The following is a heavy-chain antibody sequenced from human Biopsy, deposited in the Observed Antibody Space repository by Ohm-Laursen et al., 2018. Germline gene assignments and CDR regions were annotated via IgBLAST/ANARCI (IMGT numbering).Heavy chain of an antibody. J-gene: IGHJ5*02. D-gene: IGHD2-2*02. V-gene: IGHV3-49*03. CDR1: GFTFGDHA. CDR3: TRGGRYCNSGSCYMSWFDP. Sequence: SLRLSCAASGFTFGDHAMGWFRQTPGKGLEWVGFIRSKGYGGTTEYAASVKDRFTISRDDSQSIAYLQMNSLETEDTAVYYCTRGGRYCNSGSCYMSWFDPWGQGTLVTVSS. CDR2: IRSKGYGGTT.